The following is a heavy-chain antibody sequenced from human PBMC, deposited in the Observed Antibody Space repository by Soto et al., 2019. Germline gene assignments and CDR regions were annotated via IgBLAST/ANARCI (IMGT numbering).Heavy chain of an antibody. CDR2: ISGSGGST. V-gene: IGHV3-23*01. D-gene: IGHD2-21*01. CDR3: ALAYCGGDCYSGAFDI. CDR1: GFTFSSYA. Sequence: GGSLRLSCAASGFTFSSYAMSWVRQAPGKGLEWVSAISGSGGSTYYADSVKGRFTISRDNSKNTLYLQMNSLRAEDTAVYYVALAYCGGDCYSGAFDIWGQGTMVTVSS. J-gene: IGHJ3*02.